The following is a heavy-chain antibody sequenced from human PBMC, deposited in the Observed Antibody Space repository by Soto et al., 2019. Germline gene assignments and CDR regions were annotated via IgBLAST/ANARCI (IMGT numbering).Heavy chain of an antibody. D-gene: IGHD3-10*01. CDR2: IKSKTDGGTT. V-gene: IGHV3-15*01. CDR3: TTGVYKAPNYYGMDV. J-gene: IGHJ6*02. CDR1: GFTFSNAW. Sequence: EVQLVESGGGLVKPGGSLRLSCAASGFTFSNAWMSWVRQAPGKGLEWVGRIKSKTDGGTTDYAAPVKGRFTISRDDSKNTLYLQMNSLKTEDTAVYYCTTGVYKAPNYYGMDVWGQGTTVTVSS.